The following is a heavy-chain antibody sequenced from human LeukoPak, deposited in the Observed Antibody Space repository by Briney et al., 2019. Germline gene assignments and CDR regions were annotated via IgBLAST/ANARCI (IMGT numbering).Heavy chain of an antibody. CDR1: GFTFSSYA. Sequence: PGRSLRLSCAASGFTFSSYAMHWVRQAPGKGLEWVAVISYDGSNKYYADSVKGRFTISRDNSKNTLYLQMNSLRAEDTAVYYCARDQYSSSELLPDYWGQGTLVTVSS. CDR3: ARDQYSSSELLPDY. D-gene: IGHD6-13*01. J-gene: IGHJ4*02. V-gene: IGHV3-30-3*01. CDR2: ISYDGSNK.